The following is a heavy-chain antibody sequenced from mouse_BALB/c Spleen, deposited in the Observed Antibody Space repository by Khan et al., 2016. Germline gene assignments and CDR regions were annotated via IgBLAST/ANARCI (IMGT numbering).Heavy chain of an antibody. Sequence: QIQLVQSGPELKKPGETVKISCKASGYTFTDYSMHWVKQAPGKGLKWMGWINTETGEPTYADDFKGRFDFSLETSASTAYLEINNPKNEDTATYFCARSTVVARNYYAIDYWGQGTSVTVSS. CDR2: INTETGEP. V-gene: IGHV9-2-1*01. D-gene: IGHD1-1*01. J-gene: IGHJ4*01. CDR1: GYTFTDYS. CDR3: ARSTVVARNYYAIDY.